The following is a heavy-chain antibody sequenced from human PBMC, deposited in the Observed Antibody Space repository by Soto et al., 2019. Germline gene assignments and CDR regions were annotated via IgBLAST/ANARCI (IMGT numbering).Heavy chain of an antibody. Sequence: QVQLVQSGAEVKKPGSSVKVSCKASGGTFSSYAISWVRQAPGQGLEWMGGIIPIFGTANYAQKFQGRVTITADKSTSTAYMDLSSLRSEDTAVYYCSRVGARWLQLLGWFDPWGQGTLVTVSS. J-gene: IGHJ5*02. CDR2: IIPIFGTA. CDR3: SRVGARWLQLLGWFDP. CDR1: GGTFSSYA. D-gene: IGHD5-12*01. V-gene: IGHV1-69*06.